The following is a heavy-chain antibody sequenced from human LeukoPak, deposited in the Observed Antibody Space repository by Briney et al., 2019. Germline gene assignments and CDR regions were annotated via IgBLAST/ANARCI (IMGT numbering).Heavy chain of an antibody. CDR1: GDSISNFY. D-gene: IGHD5-18*01. Sequence: SETLSLTCTVSGDSISNFYWSWIRQPAGKGLEWIGRIYTNEITNYNPSLKNRIIMSSDTSKNQLSPKLSSVTAADTAVYYCARGNWDVDTAMEYYHHWGQGTLVTVSS. CDR2: IYTNEIT. J-gene: IGHJ1*01. CDR3: ARGNWDVDTAMEYYHH. V-gene: IGHV4-4*07.